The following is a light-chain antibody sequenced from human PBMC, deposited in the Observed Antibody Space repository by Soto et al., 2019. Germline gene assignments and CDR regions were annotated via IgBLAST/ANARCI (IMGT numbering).Light chain of an antibody. CDR3: CSYAGSNVV. J-gene: IGLJ2*01. V-gene: IGLV2-23*01. CDR2: EGS. CDR1: SSDVGSYNL. Sequence: QSALTQPASVSGSPGQSITISCTGTSSDVGSYNLVSWYQQHPGKAPKLMNYEGSKRPSGVSNRFSGSKSGNTASLTISGLQAEDKADYYCCSYAGSNVVFGGGTKLTVL.